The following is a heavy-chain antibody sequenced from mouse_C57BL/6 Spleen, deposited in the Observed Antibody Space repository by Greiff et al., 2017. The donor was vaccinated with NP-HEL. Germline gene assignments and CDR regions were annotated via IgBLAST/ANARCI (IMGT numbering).Heavy chain of an antibody. D-gene: IGHD1-1*01. CDR3: ARMIYYYGSSSPDY. CDR1: GYTFTSYW. J-gene: IGHJ2*01. V-gene: IGHV1-59*01. Sequence: QVQLQQPGAELVRPGTSVKLSCKASGYTFTSYWMHWVKQRPGQGLEWIGVIDPSDSYTNYNQKFKGKATLTVDTSSSTAYMQLSSLTSEDSAVYYCARMIYYYGSSSPDYWGQGTTLTVSS. CDR2: IDPSDSYT.